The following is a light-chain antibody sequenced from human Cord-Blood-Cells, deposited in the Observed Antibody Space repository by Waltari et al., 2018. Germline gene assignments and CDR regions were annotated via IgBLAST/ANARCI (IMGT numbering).Light chain of an antibody. J-gene: IGLJ3*02. V-gene: IGLV2-23*01. CDR2: EGS. Sequence: QSALTQTASVSGSPGTSITIPCTGTSSDVGSYNLVSWYQQHPGKAPKLMIYEGSKRPSGVSNRFSGSKSGNTASLTISGLQAEDEADYYCCSYAGSSTWVFGGGTKLTVL. CDR1: SSDVGSYNL. CDR3: CSYAGSSTWV.